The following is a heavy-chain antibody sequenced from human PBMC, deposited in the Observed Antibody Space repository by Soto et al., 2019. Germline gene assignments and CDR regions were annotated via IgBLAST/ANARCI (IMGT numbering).Heavy chain of an antibody. V-gene: IGHV4-31*03. CDR3: ARDVITPWVYYGMDV. CDR2: IYYSGST. J-gene: IGHJ6*02. D-gene: IGHD3-16*01. Sequence: QVQLQESGPGLVKPSQTLSLTCTVSGGSISSGGYYWSWIRQHPGKGLEWIGYIYYSGSTYYNPSLKSRVTISVDTSKNQFSLKLSSVTAADTAVYYCARDVITPWVYYGMDVWGQGTTVTVSS. CDR1: GGSISSGGYY.